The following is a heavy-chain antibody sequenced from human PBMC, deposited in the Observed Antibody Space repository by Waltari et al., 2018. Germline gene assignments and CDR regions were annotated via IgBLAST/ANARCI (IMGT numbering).Heavy chain of an antibody. J-gene: IGHJ3*02. D-gene: IGHD5-18*01. V-gene: IGHV4-4*09. CDR1: GGSISNYY. CDR2: IYTSGST. CDR3: AGRNLDTAMAPDAFDI. Sequence: QVQLQESGPGLVKPSETLSLTCTVSGGSISNYYWSWIRQPPGKGLEWIGYIYTSGSTNYNPSLKSRVTISVDTSKNQFSLKLSSVTAADTAVYYCAGRNLDTAMAPDAFDIWGQGTMVTVSS.